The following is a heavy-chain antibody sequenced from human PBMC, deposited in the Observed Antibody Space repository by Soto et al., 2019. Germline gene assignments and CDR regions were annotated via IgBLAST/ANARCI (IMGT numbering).Heavy chain of an antibody. D-gene: IGHD3-22*01. CDR2: ISAYNGNT. J-gene: IGHJ4*02. CDR3: ARDLSPYYYDSSGPDY. CDR1: GYTFTSYG. Sequence: QVQLVQSGAEVKKPGASVKVSCKASGYTFTSYGISWVRQAPGQGLEWMGWISAYNGNTNYAQKLQGIVTMTTDTSTSTAYMELRSLRSDDTAVYYCARDLSPYYYDSSGPDYWGQGTLVTVSS. V-gene: IGHV1-18*04.